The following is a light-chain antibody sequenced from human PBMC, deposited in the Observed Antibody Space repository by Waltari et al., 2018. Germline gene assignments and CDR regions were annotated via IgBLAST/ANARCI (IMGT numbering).Light chain of an antibody. CDR1: QSVGSS. V-gene: IGKV3-11*01. Sequence: EIVLTQSPVTLSLAPGERATLSCWASQSVGSSLAWYQQKPGQAPRLLIYDASNRATGVPARFNGSGFGTDFTLTIISLQSEDSAVYYCQQRSNWPPITFGQGTRLEIK. CDR3: QQRSNWPPIT. CDR2: DAS. J-gene: IGKJ5*01.